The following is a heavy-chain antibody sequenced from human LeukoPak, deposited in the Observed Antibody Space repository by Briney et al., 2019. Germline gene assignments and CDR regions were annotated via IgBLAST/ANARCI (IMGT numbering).Heavy chain of an antibody. J-gene: IGHJ6*03. CDR1: GYTFTSYY. CDR2: IKPSGGST. CDR3: ARDGSVFDGGNNYYYYYMDV. D-gene: IGHD4-23*01. Sequence: ASVKVSCKASGYTFTSYYMHWVRQAPVQGLEWMGVIKPSGGSTSYAQKFQGRVTMTRDTSTNTVYMELSSLRSEDTTVYCCARDGSVFDGGNNYYYYYMDVWGKGTTVTVSS. V-gene: IGHV1-46*01.